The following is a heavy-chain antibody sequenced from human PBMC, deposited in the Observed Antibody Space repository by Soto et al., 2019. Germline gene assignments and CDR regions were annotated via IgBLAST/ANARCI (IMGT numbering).Heavy chain of an antibody. V-gene: IGHV4-34*01. J-gene: IGHJ6*02. Sequence: PETLSPTCDPYGGSFSGYYWSSIRQPPGQGLEWIGEMNHSGSTNYNPSLKSRVTTSVDTSKNEFSLKLSSVTAADTAVYYCARTRGYSSSWPPYYYYGMDAWGQGPTVTVYS. CDR2: MNHSGST. D-gene: IGHD6-13*01. CDR1: GGSFSGYY. CDR3: ARTRGYSSSWPPYYYYGMDA.